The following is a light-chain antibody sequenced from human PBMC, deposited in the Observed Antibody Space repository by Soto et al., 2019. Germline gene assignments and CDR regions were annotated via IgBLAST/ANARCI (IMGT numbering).Light chain of an antibody. CDR3: SSYTSSSTLYV. V-gene: IGLV2-14*01. J-gene: IGLJ1*01. Sequence: QSVLTQPASVSGSPGQSITISCNGTSSDVGGYNYVSWYQQHPGKAPKLMIYDVSNRPSGVSNRFSGSKSGNTASPTISGLQAEDEADYYCSSYTSSSTLYVFGTGTKATVL. CDR1: SSDVGGYNY. CDR2: DVS.